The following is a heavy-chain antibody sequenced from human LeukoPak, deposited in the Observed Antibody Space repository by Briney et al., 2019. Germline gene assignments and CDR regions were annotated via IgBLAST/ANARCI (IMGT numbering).Heavy chain of an antibody. CDR2: LYSVGGT. D-gene: IGHD4/OR15-4a*01. V-gene: IGHV3-53*04. J-gene: IGHJ4*02. CDR3: ARGAYGGPFDC. Sequence: PGGSLRLSCAASGFNVSSNYMSWVRQAPGKGLEWVSVLYSVGGTYYADSVQGRFTISRHNSRNTLYLQLNSLGPEDTAVYYCARGAYGGPFDCWGQGTLVTVSS. CDR1: GFNVSSNY.